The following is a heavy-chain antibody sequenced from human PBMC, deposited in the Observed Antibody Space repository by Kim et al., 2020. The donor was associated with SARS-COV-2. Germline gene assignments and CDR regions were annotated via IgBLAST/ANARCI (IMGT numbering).Heavy chain of an antibody. J-gene: IGHJ6*02. V-gene: IGHV3-64*02. Sequence: GSLRLSCAASGFTFSSYAMHWVRQAPGKGLEYVSAISSNGGSTYYADSVKGRFTISRDNSKNTLYLQMGSLRAEDMAVYYCARGGGSGAWVGMDVWGQGTTVTVSS. D-gene: IGHD3-10*01. CDR2: ISSNGGST. CDR1: GFTFSSYA. CDR3: ARGGGSGAWVGMDV.